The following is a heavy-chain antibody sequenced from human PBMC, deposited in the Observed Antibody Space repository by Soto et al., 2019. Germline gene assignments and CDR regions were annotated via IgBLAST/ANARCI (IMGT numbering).Heavy chain of an antibody. CDR1: GFTFNNYG. CDR3: ARRQISPPTRGAAAARGGMDV. Sequence: QVHLVESGGGVVQPGRSLRLSCAASGFTFNNYGMHWVRQAPGKGLEWVAVIWNDGSNNYYANSVKGRFTISRDNSKKTVYLKMSSLRAEDTAVYYCARRQISPPTRGAAAARGGMDVWGQGTTVTVSS. CDR2: IWNDGSNN. J-gene: IGHJ6*02. D-gene: IGHD6-13*01. V-gene: IGHV3-33*01.